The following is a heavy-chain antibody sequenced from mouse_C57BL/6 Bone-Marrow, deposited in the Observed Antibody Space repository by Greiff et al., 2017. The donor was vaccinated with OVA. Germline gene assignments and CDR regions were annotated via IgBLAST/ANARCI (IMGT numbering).Heavy chain of an antibody. CDR3: VRDRKGRYFDV. V-gene: IGHV10-3*01. Sequence: EVMLVESGGGLVQPKGSLKLSCAASGFTFNTYAMHWVRQAPGKGLEWVARIRRKSSNYATYYADSVKDRFTISRDDSQSMLYLQMNNMKTEDTAMYYCVRDRKGRYFDVWGRGTAVTVSS. CDR2: IRRKSSNYAT. J-gene: IGHJ1*03. CDR1: GFTFNTYA.